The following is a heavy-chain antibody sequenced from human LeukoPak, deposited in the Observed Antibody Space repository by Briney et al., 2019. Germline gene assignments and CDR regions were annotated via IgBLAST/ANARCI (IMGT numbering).Heavy chain of an antibody. V-gene: IGHV4-59*01. D-gene: IGHD3-10*01. Sequence: SETLSLTCTVSGDSISSYYWSWIRHPPGKGLVWIGYIYYSGSTNYNPSLKSRVTISVDTSKNQFSLKLSSVTAADTAVYYCAREYGSGPYTFGYWGQGTLVTVSS. CDR3: AREYGSGPYTFGY. CDR1: GDSISSYY. CDR2: IYYSGST. J-gene: IGHJ4*02.